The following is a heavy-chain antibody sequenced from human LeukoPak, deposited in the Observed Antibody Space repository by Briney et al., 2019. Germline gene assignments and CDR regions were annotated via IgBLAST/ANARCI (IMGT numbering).Heavy chain of an antibody. CDR2: IYYSGST. D-gene: IGHD3-22*01. Sequence: SETLSVTCTVSGDSISNYYWSWIRQSPGKGLEWIGYIYYSGSTNYNPSLKSRVTISVDTSKNQFSLKLSSVTAADTAVYYCARDNYYDSSGYYHWGQGTLVTVSS. V-gene: IGHV4-59*01. CDR3: ARDNYYDSSGYYH. CDR1: GDSISNYY. J-gene: IGHJ5*02.